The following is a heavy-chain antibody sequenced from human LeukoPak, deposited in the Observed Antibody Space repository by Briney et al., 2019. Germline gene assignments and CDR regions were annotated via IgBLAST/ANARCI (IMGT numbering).Heavy chain of an antibody. CDR1: GFTFSDHY. J-gene: IGHJ5*02. D-gene: IGHD5-12*01. CDR3: AKEYGGYNEGWFDP. V-gene: IGHV3-9*01. Sequence: GGSLRLSCAASGFTFSDHYMHWVRQAPGKGLEWVSGISWNSGSIGYADSVKGRFTISRDNAKNSLYLQMNSLRAEDTALYYCAKEYGGYNEGWFDPWGQGTLVTVSS. CDR2: ISWNSGSI.